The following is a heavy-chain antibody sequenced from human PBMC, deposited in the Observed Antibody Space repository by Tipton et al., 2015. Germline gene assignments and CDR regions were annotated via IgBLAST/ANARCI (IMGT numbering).Heavy chain of an antibody. CDR2: IFPSGTT. Sequence: TLSLTCNVSGDAISSHYWNWIRQPPGKGLEWIGYIFPSGTTDYNPSLKSRAVISVDTSKNQFSLNVSSVTAADTAVYYCARANFDFWGGNHHFYGMDVWGQGTTVIVSS. D-gene: IGHD3-3*01. CDR3: ARANFDFWGGNHHFYGMDV. CDR1: GDAISSHY. V-gene: IGHV4-59*11. J-gene: IGHJ6*02.